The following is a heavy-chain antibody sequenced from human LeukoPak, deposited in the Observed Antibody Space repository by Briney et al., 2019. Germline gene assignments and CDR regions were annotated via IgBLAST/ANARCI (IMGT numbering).Heavy chain of an antibody. D-gene: IGHD2-2*01. CDR3: ARRPPCSSSCHWVN. J-gene: IGHJ4*02. CDR2: IYYSGST. CDR1: GGSISSSSYY. V-gene: IGHV4-39*07. Sequence: TSETLSLTCTVSGGSISSSSYYWGWIRQPPGKGLEWIGSIYYSGSTYYNPSLKSRVTISVDTSKNQFSLKLSSVTAADTAVYYCARRPPCSSSCHWVNWGQGTLVTVSS.